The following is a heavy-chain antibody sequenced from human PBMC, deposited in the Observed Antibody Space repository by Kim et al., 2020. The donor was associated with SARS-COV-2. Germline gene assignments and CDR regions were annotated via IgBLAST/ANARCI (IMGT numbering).Heavy chain of an antibody. Sequence: GGSLRLSCAASGFTFSSYWMSWVRQAPGKGLEWVANIKQDGSEKYYVDSVKGRFTISRDNAKNSLYLQMNSLRAEDTAVYYCARGTYYYGSGSYYNVFDYWGQGTLVTVSS. CDR1: GFTFSSYW. J-gene: IGHJ4*02. V-gene: IGHV3-7*03. CDR3: ARGTYYYGSGSYYNVFDY. D-gene: IGHD3-10*01. CDR2: IKQDGSEK.